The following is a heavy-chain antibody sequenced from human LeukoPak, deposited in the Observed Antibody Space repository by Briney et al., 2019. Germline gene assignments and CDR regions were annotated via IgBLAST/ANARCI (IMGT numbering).Heavy chain of an antibody. Sequence: RPSETLSLTCAVSGYSISSGYYWGWIRQPPGEGVEWIGIIYHSGSTYYNPSLKSRVTISVDTSKNQFSLKLSSVTAADTAVYYCARPTFYGSYTSFDYWGQGTLVTVSS. CDR2: IYHSGST. J-gene: IGHJ4*02. CDR3: ARPTFYGSYTSFDY. V-gene: IGHV4-38-2*01. CDR1: GYSISSGYY. D-gene: IGHD3-10*01.